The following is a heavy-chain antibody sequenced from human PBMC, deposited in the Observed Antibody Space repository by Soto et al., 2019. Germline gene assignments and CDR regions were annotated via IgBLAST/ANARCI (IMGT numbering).Heavy chain of an antibody. CDR3: AREKGHLSSYYDFWSGYYTYLEYFGMDV. D-gene: IGHD3-3*01. CDR1: GYSFTGYY. J-gene: IGHJ6*02. Sequence: ASVKVSCKQSGYSFTGYYMHWVRQAPGQGLEWMGWINPNSGGTNYAQKFQGCVTMTRDTSISTAYMELRRLRSDDTAVYYCAREKGHLSSYYDFWSGYYTYLEYFGMDVWGQGATVTVSS. V-gene: IGHV1-2*04. CDR2: INPNSGGT.